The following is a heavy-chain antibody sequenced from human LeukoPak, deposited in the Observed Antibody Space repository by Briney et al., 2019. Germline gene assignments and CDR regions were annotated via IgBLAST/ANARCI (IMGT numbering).Heavy chain of an antibody. CDR1: GFTFSSYA. V-gene: IGHV3-30*04. Sequence: GGSLRLSCAASGFTFSSYAMHWVRQAPGKGLEWVAGISHDGSHKYYADSVRDRFTISRDNSKNTLYLQVNSLRAEDSAVYYCAKDRLSYAAKETDYWGQGTLVTVSS. D-gene: IGHD5-18*01. J-gene: IGHJ4*02. CDR3: AKDRLSYAAKETDY. CDR2: ISHDGSHK.